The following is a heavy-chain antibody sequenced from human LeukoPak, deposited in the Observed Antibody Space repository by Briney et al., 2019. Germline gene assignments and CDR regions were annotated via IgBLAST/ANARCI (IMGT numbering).Heavy chain of an antibody. D-gene: IGHD3-3*01. CDR2: IYYSGST. CDR3: ARHSTIFGVVGGFDP. J-gene: IGHJ5*02. CDR1: GGSISSYY. Sequence: SETLSLTCTVSGGSISSYYWGWIRQPPGKGLEWIGSIYYSGSTYYNPSLKSRVTISVDTSKNQFSLKLSSVTAADTAVYYCARHSTIFGVVGGFDPWGQGTLVTVSS. V-gene: IGHV4-39*01.